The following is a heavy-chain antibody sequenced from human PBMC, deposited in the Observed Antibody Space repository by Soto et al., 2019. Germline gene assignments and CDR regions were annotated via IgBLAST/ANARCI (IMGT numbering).Heavy chain of an antibody. CDR2: INHSGST. CDR3: ARGIGGSGSYYNLYYYYYGMDV. Sequence: QVQLQQWGAGLLKPSETLSLTCAVYGGSFSGYYWSWIRQPPGKGLEWIGEINHSGSTNYNPSLKSRVTISVDTSNNQFTLKLSSVTAADTAVYYCARGIGGSGSYYNLYYYYYGMDVWGQGTTVTVSS. J-gene: IGHJ6*02. V-gene: IGHV4-34*01. D-gene: IGHD3-10*01. CDR1: GGSFSGYY.